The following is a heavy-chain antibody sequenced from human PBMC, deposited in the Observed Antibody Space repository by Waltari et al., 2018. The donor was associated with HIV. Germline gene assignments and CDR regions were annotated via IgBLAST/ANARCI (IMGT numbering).Heavy chain of an antibody. J-gene: IGHJ4*02. CDR3: SRDTFGEYDF. D-gene: IGHD3-3*01. V-gene: IGHV3-74*01. Sequence: EVQLVQSGGGLIKPGGSLRLYCAASGFSVTNYWMHWGRQSPGKGVVWVSRINIDGRTIDYADSVKGRFTISRDSAKNTLSLQMNSLREEDTAVYYCSRDTFGEYDFWGQGALVTVSS. CDR1: GFSVTNYW. CDR2: INIDGRTI.